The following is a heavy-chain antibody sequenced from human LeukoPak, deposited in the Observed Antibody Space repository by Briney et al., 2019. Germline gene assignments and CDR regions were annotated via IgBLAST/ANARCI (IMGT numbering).Heavy chain of an antibody. D-gene: IGHD4-17*01. CDR1: GYTFTGYY. V-gene: IGHV1-2*02. CDR2: INPNSGGT. J-gene: IGHJ4*02. Sequence: ASVKVSCTASGYTFTGYYMHWVRQAPGQGLEWMGWINPNSGGTNYAQIFQGRVTMTRDTSISTAYMELSRLRSDDTAVYFCARLTVTTSLWGQGTLVTVSS. CDR3: ARLTVTTSL.